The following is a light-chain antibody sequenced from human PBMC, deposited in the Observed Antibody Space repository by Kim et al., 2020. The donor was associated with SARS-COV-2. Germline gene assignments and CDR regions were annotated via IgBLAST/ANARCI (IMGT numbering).Light chain of an antibody. Sequence: GQRVTISCSGGSSNIGSNYVYWYQQLPGTAPKLLVYRNNQRPSGVPDRFSGSKAGTSASLAISGLRSEDEADYYCAAWDDSLSGRVFGGGTQRTVL. CDR1: SSNIGSNY. CDR3: AAWDDSLSGRV. V-gene: IGLV1-47*01. J-gene: IGLJ3*02. CDR2: RNN.